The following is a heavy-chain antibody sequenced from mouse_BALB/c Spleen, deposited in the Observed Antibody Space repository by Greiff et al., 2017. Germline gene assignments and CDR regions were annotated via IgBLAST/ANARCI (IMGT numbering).Heavy chain of an antibody. CDR3: ARSSYDYDYYFDY. D-gene: IGHD2-4*01. V-gene: IGHV3-2*02. J-gene: IGHJ2*01. Sequence: EVKLVESGPGLVKPSQSLSLTCTVTGYSITSDYAWNWIRQFPGNKLEWMGYISYSGSTSYNPSLKSRISITRDTSKNQFFLQLNSVTTEDTATYYCARSSYDYDYYFDYWGQGTTLTVSS. CDR2: ISYSGST. CDR1: GYSITSDYA.